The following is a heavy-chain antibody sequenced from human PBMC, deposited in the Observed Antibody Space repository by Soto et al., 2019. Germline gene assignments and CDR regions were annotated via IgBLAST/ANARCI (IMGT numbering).Heavy chain of an antibody. CDR2: IYWNDDK. Sequence: SGPTLVNPTQTLTLTCTFTGFSLTTSGVGVGWIRQPPGKALEWLALIYWNDDKRYSPSLKGRLTITKDTSKNQVVLAMTNMDPVDTATYYCAHHTITPVTNWFDPWGPGTLVTVSS. V-gene: IGHV2-5*01. D-gene: IGHD1-20*01. CDR3: AHHTITPVTNWFDP. J-gene: IGHJ5*02. CDR1: GFSLTTSGVG.